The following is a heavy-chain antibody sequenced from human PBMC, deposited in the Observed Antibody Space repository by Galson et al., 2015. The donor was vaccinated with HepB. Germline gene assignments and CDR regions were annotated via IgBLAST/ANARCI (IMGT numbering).Heavy chain of an antibody. CDR1: GYTFSDYS. CDR2: INPYSRYT. J-gene: IGHJ5*02. V-gene: IGHV1-18*01. CDR3: ARGGLVVVVGANLNNWFDP. Sequence: SVKVSCKASGYTFSDYSITWVRQAPGQGLEWMGWINPYSRYTQYAQKVQGRVIMTTDTSTSTAYMELRSLRSDDTAVYYCARGGLVVVVGANLNNWFDPWGQGTRVTVSS. D-gene: IGHD2-15*01.